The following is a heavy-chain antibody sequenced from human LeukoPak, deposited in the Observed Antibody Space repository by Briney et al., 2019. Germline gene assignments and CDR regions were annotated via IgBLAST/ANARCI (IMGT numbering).Heavy chain of an antibody. CDR2: IYPGDSDT. CDR1: GYSFTSYW. Sequence: ESLKISCKGSGYSFTSYWIGCLRQMPGKGLEWMVIIYPGDSDTRYSPSFQGQVTISADKSISTAYLQWSSLKAADTAMYYCARRDYDRSGYIDYWGQGTLVTVSS. CDR3: ARRDYDRSGYIDY. J-gene: IGHJ4*02. D-gene: IGHD3-22*01. V-gene: IGHV5-51*01.